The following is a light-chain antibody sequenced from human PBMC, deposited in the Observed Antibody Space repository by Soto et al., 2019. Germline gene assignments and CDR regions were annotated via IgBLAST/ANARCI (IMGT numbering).Light chain of an antibody. CDR1: SNDVGGYNY. V-gene: IGLV2-8*01. CDR2: EVS. Sequence: QSALTQPASVSGSPGQSITISCTGTSNDVGGYNYVSWYQQHPGKAPKLMIYEVSKRPSGVPDRFSGSKSGNTASLTVSGLQAEDEADYYCSSYAGSNNVVFGGGTKLTVL. J-gene: IGLJ2*01. CDR3: SSYAGSNNVV.